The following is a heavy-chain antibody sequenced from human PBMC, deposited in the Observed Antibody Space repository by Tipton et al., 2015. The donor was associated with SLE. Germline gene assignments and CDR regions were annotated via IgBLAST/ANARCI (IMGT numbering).Heavy chain of an antibody. V-gene: IGHV3-49*04. CDR1: GFRFGDFA. J-gene: IGHJ4*02. CDR3: TRGSGRYEY. Sequence: RSLRLSCIGSGFRFGDFAMTWVRQGPGKGLEWIGYIRSKNYGGTTEYAASVRGRFTISRDDSKDIAYLQMSSLKTEDTAVYFCTRGSGRYEYWGQGTLVTVSS. D-gene: IGHD2-15*01. CDR2: IRSKNYGGTT.